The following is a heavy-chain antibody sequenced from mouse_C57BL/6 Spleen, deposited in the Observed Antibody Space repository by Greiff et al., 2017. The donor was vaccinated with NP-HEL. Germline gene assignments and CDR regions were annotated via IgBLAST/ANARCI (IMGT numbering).Heavy chain of an antibody. V-gene: IGHV5-17*01. Sequence: EVKLMESGGGLVKPGGSLKLSCAASGFTFSDYGMHWVRQAPEKGLEWVAYISSGSSTIYYADTVKGRFTISRDNAKNTLFLQMTSLRSEDTAMYYCARNNWDYLDYWGQGTTLTVSS. J-gene: IGHJ2*01. CDR3: ARNNWDYLDY. CDR1: GFTFSDYG. CDR2: ISSGSSTI. D-gene: IGHD4-1*02.